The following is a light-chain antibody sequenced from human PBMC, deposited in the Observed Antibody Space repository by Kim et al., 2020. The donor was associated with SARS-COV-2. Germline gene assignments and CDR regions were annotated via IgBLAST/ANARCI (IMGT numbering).Light chain of an antibody. V-gene: IGLV3-21*04. J-gene: IGLJ3*02. CDR2: SNS. CDR3: QVCDSNTDHWV. CDR1: NIGGKS. Sequence: APGKPASITCGGVNIGGKSVHWYQQRPDQAPILVIFSNSDRPSGIPDRFSGSNPGLTAPLTITRVEAGDEAAYYCQVCDSNTDHWVFGGGTQLTVL.